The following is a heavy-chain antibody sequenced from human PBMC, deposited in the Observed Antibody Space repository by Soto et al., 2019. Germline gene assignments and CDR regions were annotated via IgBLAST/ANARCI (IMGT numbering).Heavy chain of an antibody. Sequence: GGSLRLSCAASGFTFSSYGMHWVRQAPGKGLEWVAVISYDGSNKNYAESVKGRFTISRDNSKNTLYRQMNSLRAEDTAVYYCAKDRLDKQWLPPYYYGMDVWGQGTTVTVSS. CDR3: AKDRLDKQWLPPYYYGMDV. V-gene: IGHV3-30*18. CDR2: ISYDGSNK. J-gene: IGHJ6*02. D-gene: IGHD6-19*01. CDR1: GFTFSSYG.